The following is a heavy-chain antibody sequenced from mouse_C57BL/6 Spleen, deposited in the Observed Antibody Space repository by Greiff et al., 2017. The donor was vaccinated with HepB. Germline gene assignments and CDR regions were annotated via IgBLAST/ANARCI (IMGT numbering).Heavy chain of an antibody. CDR1: GYAFSSYW. V-gene: IGHV1-80*01. D-gene: IGHD1-1*01. CDR2: IYPGDGDT. J-gene: IGHJ2*01. CDR3: AISFITTVVATPYFDY. Sequence: VQLQQSGAELVKPGASVKISCKASGYAFSSYWMNWVKQRPGKGLEWIGQIYPGDGDTNYNGKFKGKATLTADKSSSTAYMQLSSLTSEDSAVYFCAISFITTVVATPYFDYWGQGTTLTVSS.